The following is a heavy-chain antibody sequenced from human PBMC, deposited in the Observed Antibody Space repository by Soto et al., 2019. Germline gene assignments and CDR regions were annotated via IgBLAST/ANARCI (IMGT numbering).Heavy chain of an antibody. V-gene: IGHV4-31*03. CDR1: GGSISSGGYY. D-gene: IGHD2-15*01. CDR3: ARGHSYCSGGSRFPFGGAYFDY. Sequence: QVQLQESGPGLVKPSQTLSLTCTVSGGSISSGGYYWSWIRQHPGKGLEWIGYIYYSGSTYYKPSLKSRVTISVDTSKNQLSLKLRSVTAADTAVYFCARGHSYCSGGSRFPFGGAYFDYWGQGTLVTVSS. J-gene: IGHJ4*02. CDR2: IYYSGST.